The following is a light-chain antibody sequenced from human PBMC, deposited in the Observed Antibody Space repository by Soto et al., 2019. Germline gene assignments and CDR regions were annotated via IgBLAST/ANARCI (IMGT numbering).Light chain of an antibody. CDR1: QSVSDN. CDR2: SAS. Sequence: EIIITHSPSTLSVSPVERVTLSFMASQSVSDNVAWYQQRPGQSPRLLMHSASARAAGLPARFSGSGSGTQFSLSIHSLQSEDFAVYFCQQYNDWPITFGQGHDWRL. V-gene: IGKV3-15*01. J-gene: IGKJ5*01. CDR3: QQYNDWPIT.